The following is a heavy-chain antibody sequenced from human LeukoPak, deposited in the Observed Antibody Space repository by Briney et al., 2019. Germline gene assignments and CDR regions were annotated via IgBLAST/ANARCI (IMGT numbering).Heavy chain of an antibody. Sequence: SETLSLTCTVSGGSISSYYWSWIRQPPGKGLEWIEYIYYSGRTNYNPSLKSRVTISVDTSKNQFSLILSSVTAADTAVYYCARHRWELNAFDIWGQGTMVTVSS. V-gene: IGHV4-59*08. CDR2: IYYSGRT. J-gene: IGHJ3*02. CDR1: GGSISSYY. D-gene: IGHD1-26*01. CDR3: ARHRWELNAFDI.